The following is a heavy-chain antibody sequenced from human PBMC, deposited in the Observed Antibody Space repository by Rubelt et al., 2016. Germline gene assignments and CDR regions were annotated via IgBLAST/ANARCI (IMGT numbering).Heavy chain of an antibody. D-gene: IGHD6-6*01. CDR2: IYHSGGT. Sequence: QVQLQESGPGLVKPSETLSLTCTVSGYSISRGYFWGWIRQPPGKGLEWIASIYHSGGTSYNPSPHSRLTITVDTSKNQYPLKLSSVTASETAVYDCGRSPPSSSSDPDYWGQGTLVTVSS. CDR3: GRSPPSSSSDPDY. V-gene: IGHV4-38-2*02. CDR1: GYSISRGYF. J-gene: IGHJ4*02.